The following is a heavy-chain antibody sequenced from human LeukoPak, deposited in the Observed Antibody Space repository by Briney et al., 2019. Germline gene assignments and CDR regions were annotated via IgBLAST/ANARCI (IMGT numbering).Heavy chain of an antibody. CDR1: RGSFSGDY. CDR2: INHSGST. D-gene: IGHD6-13*01. Sequence: SETLSLTCAVYRGSFSGDYWSWIRQPPGKGLEWIGEINHSGSTNYNPSLKSRVTISVDTSKNQFSLKLSSVTAADTAVYYCASSAAGTHYYYYMDVWGKGTTVTVSS. CDR3: ASSAAGTHYYYYMDV. J-gene: IGHJ6*03. V-gene: IGHV4-34*01.